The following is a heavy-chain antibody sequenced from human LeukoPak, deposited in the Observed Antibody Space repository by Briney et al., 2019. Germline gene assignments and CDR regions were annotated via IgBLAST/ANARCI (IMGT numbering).Heavy chain of an antibody. D-gene: IGHD1-26*01. V-gene: IGHV4-34*01. Sequence: SETLSLTCAVYGGSFSGYYWSWIRQPPGKGLEWIGEINHSGSTNYNPSLKSRVTISVDTSKNQFPLKLSSVTAADTAVYYCARVDYYRAFDIWGQGTMVTVSS. CDR3: ARVDYYRAFDI. J-gene: IGHJ3*02. CDR2: INHSGST. CDR1: GGSFSGYY.